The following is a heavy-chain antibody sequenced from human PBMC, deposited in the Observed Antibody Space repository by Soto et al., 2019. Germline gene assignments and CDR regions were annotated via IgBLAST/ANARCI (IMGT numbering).Heavy chain of an antibody. J-gene: IGHJ4*02. V-gene: IGHV1-18*01. Sequence: ASVKVSCKASGYTFSSYCISWVRQAPGQGLEWMGWISAYNGNTNYSQKLQGRVTMTTDTSTNTAYMELRSLRSDDTAVYYCARGHYDSGGYYVGHFDYWGRGTLVTVSS. CDR3: ARGHYDSGGYYVGHFDY. CDR2: ISAYNGNT. D-gene: IGHD3-22*01. CDR1: GYTFSSYC.